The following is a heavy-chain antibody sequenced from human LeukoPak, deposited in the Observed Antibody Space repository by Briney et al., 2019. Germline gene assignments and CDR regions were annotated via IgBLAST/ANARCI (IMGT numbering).Heavy chain of an antibody. Sequence: SETLSLTSTVSGGSISSYYWSWIRQPPGKGLEWIGYIYYSGDTNYKPSLKSRVTISVDTSKNQLSLKLSSVTAADTAVYYCARGKSYWYFDLWGRGTLVTVSS. D-gene: IGHD6-25*01. J-gene: IGHJ2*01. CDR3: ARGKSYWYFDL. V-gene: IGHV4-59*01. CDR1: GGSISSYY. CDR2: IYYSGDT.